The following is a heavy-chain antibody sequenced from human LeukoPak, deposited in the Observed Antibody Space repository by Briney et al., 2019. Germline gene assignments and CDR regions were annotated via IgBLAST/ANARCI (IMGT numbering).Heavy chain of an antibody. CDR1: GFTFSGSA. Sequence: GGSLRLSCAASGFTFSGSALHWVRQAPGKGLEWVAVISYDGSNKYYADSVKGRFTISRDNSKNTLYLQMNSLRAEDTAVYYCARDSAVAGGTDYWGQGTLVTVSS. CDR2: ISYDGSNK. D-gene: IGHD6-19*01. CDR3: ARDSAVAGGTDY. J-gene: IGHJ4*02. V-gene: IGHV3-30*04.